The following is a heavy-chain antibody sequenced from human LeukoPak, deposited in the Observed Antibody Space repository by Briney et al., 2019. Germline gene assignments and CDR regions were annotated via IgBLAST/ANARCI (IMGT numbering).Heavy chain of an antibody. V-gene: IGHV1-18*01. D-gene: IGHD3/OR15-3a*01. J-gene: IGHJ4*02. CDR3: AKLDSLYYFDY. CDR1: DYTFTSYG. CDR2: ISAYNGNT. Sequence: GASVKVSCKASDYTFTSYGISWVRQAPGQGLEWMGWISAYNGNTNYAQKFQGRVTITTDTSTTTAYMELRSLRSDDTAVYYCAKLDSLYYFDYWGQGTLVTVSS.